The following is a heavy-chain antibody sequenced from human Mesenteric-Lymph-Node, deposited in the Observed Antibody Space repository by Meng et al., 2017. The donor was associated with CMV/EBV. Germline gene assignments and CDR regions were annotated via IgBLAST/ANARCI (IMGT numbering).Heavy chain of an antibody. V-gene: IGHV3-21*01. D-gene: IGHD5-12*01. Sequence: GGSLRLSCAASGYTFSSYSMNWVRQAPGKGLEWVSSISSSSSYIYYADSVKGRFTISRDNAKNSLYLQMNSLRAEDTAVYYCAREGGGYGHGVFDNWGQGTLVTVSS. CDR3: AREGGGYGHGVFDN. CDR2: ISSSSSYI. J-gene: IGHJ4*02. CDR1: GYTFSSYS.